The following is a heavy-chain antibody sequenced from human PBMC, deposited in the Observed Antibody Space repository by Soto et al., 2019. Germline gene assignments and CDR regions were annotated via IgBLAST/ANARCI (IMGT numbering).Heavy chain of an antibody. J-gene: IGHJ3*02. V-gene: IGHV3-53*04. CDR3: ARDRYSSGWLDAFDI. CDR2: IFTGGST. D-gene: IGHD6-19*01. Sequence: PRGSLRLSCAASGFTVSSNYMSWVRQAPGKGLERVSVIFTGGSTYYADSVKGRFTISRHSSKNTVYLQMNSLRAEDTAVYYCARDRYSSGWLDAFDIWGQGTMVTVSS. CDR1: GFTVSSNY.